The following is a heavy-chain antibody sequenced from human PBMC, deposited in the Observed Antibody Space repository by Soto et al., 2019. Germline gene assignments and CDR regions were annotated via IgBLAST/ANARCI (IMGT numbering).Heavy chain of an antibody. CDR1: GFTISSYG. CDR3: ARGDYYDSSGPFSDAFDI. D-gene: IGHD3-22*01. CDR2: IKPDGSEK. V-gene: IGHV3-7*04. J-gene: IGHJ3*02. Sequence: GGSLRLSCAASGFTISSYGMHWVRQAPGKGLEWVANIKPDGSEKWYVDSVKGRFTISRDNAKNSLYLQMNSLRAEDTAVYYCARGDYYDSSGPFSDAFDIWGQGTMVTVSS.